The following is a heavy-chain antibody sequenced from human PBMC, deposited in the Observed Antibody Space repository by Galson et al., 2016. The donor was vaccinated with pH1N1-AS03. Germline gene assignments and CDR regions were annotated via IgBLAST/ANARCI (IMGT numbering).Heavy chain of an antibody. CDR1: GFSLSTSGEG. D-gene: IGHD5-12*01. CDR3: VHRRRTITVASVFDY. J-gene: IGHJ4*02. Sequence: PALVKPTQTLTLTCTFSGFSLSTSGEGVGWIRQPPGTALEWLTLIHWDDDKRYSPSLRTRLTITKDTPKNQVVLTMTNMDPVDTATYFCVHRRRTITVASVFDYWGQGALVTVSS. CDR2: IHWDDDK. V-gene: IGHV2-5*02.